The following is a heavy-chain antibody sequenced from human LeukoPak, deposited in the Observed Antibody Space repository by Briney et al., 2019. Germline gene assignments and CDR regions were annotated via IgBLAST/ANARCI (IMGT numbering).Heavy chain of an antibody. CDR1: GYSFTNYY. J-gene: IGHJ4*02. V-gene: IGHV1-46*01. Sequence: GASVKVSCKASGYSFTNYYIHWVRQAPGQGLEWMGIINPSGGSTIYAQKFQGRVAMTRDTSTSTVYVELSSLRSEDTAVYYCARADSSRWKTGSSYFDYWGQGTLVTVSS. CDR2: INPSGGST. CDR3: ARADSSRWKTGSSYFDY. D-gene: IGHD6-13*01.